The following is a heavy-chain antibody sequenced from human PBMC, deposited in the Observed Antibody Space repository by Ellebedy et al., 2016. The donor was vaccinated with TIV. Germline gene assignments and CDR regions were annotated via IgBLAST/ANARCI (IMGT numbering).Heavy chain of an antibody. Sequence: SVKVSCXASGGTFSSYAISWVRQAPGQGLEWMGRIIPILGIANYAQKFQGRVTITADKSTSTAYMELSSLRSEDTAVYYCAGLETVAYCGGDCYIAAAGAPLDYWGQGTLVTVSS. CDR2: IIPILGIA. D-gene: IGHD2-21*02. J-gene: IGHJ4*02. CDR1: GGTFSSYA. CDR3: AGLETVAYCGGDCYIAAAGAPLDY. V-gene: IGHV1-69*04.